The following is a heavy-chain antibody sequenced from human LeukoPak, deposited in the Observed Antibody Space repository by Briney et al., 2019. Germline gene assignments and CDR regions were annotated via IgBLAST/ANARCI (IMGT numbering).Heavy chain of an antibody. V-gene: IGHV5-51*01. Sequence: GALPQISSDCSGSIFTNFWIGWVRQQAAKGLEWMGIIYPDDASILYSPSLQGQVTISADTSISTVSLQWSSLSAADSAVYSCGRSRSDGYTYIVEDIWGQGTMVTVSS. CDR1: GSIFTNFW. CDR2: IYPDDASI. CDR3: GRSRSDGYTYIVEDI. J-gene: IGHJ3*02. D-gene: IGHD5-24*01.